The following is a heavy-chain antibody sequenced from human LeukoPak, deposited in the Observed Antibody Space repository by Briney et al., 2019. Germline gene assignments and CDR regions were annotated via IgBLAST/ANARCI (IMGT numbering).Heavy chain of an antibody. D-gene: IGHD3-22*01. CDR2: IYYSGST. Sequence: PSEALSLTCTVSGGSINSGGYYWTWIRQPPGKGLEWIGYIYYSGSTYYNPSLKSRLTISLDTSKNQFSLKLSSVTAADTAVYYCARYYYDSGGFYKDALDIWGQGTMVTVSS. CDR3: ARYYYDSGGFYKDALDI. V-gene: IGHV4-31*03. J-gene: IGHJ3*02. CDR1: GGSINSGGYY.